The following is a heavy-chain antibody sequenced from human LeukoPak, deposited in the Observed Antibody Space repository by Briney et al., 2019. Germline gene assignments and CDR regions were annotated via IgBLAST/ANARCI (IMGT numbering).Heavy chain of an antibody. J-gene: IGHJ6*02. Sequence: GGSLRLSCAASGFTFKSYDMHWVRQVAGRGLEWVSGIGTAGDTYYQGSVKGRFTISRDNSKNTLYLQMNSLRAEDTAVYYCAKDIAAAPWAYYYGMDVWGQGTTVTVSS. CDR3: AKDIAAAPWAYYYGMDV. V-gene: IGHV3-13*01. D-gene: IGHD6-13*01. CDR2: IGTAGDT. CDR1: GFTFKSYD.